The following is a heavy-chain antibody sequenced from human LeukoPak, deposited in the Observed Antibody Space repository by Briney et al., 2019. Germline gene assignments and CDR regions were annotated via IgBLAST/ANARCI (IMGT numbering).Heavy chain of an antibody. J-gene: IGHJ5*02. Sequence: SETLSLTRTVSGGSVSSGSFHWSWIRQPPGKGLEWIGYIYYSGSTDYNPSLKSRVTISVDTSRNQFSLTLSSVTAADTAVYYCARANGDRSRFDPWGQGTLVTVSS. CDR2: IYYSGST. CDR1: GGSVSSGSFH. V-gene: IGHV4-61*01. CDR3: ARANGDRSRFDP. D-gene: IGHD7-27*01.